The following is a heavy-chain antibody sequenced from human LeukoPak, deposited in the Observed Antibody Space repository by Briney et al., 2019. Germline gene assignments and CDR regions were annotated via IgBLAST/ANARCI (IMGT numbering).Heavy chain of an antibody. CDR3: ARDGYTMGFDY. V-gene: IGHV3-21*01. J-gene: IGHJ4*02. Sequence: GGSLRLSCAASGFTFSNYSMNWVRQAPGKGLEWVSSISGSNSYIYYADSVRGRFTISRDNSKNTLYLQMNSLRAEDTAVYYCARDGYTMGFDYWGQGTLVTVSS. CDR1: GFTFSNYS. CDR2: ISGSNSYI. D-gene: IGHD5-24*01.